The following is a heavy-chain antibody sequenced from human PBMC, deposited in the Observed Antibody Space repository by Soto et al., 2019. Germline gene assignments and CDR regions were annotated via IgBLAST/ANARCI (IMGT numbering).Heavy chain of an antibody. J-gene: IGHJ4*02. CDR3: ARERQQPHFNEYYFDY. CDR2: IIPIFGTA. V-gene: IGHV1-69*01. CDR1: GGTFSSYA. Sequence: QVQLVQSGAEVKKPGSSVKVSCKASGGTFSSYAISWVRQAPGQGLEWVGGIIPIFGTANYAQKFQGRVTITADESTSTAYMELSSLRSEDTAVYYCARERQQPHFNEYYFDYWGQGTLVTVSS. D-gene: IGHD6-13*01.